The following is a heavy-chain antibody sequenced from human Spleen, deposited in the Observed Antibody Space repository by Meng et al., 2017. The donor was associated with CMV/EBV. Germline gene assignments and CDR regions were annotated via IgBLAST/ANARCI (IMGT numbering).Heavy chain of an antibody. CDR3: ARGGYYDSSGYSDY. V-gene: IGHV4-34*01. CDR1: GGSLSDYF. J-gene: IGHJ4*02. Sequence: QVQLQQWGVGLLKPSETLSLTCAVYGGSLSDYFWSWIRQPPGKGLECIGEINHSGSTNYNPSLKSRVTMSLDTSKNQFSLKLSSVTAADTAVYYCARGGYYDSSGYSDYWGQGTLVTVSS. D-gene: IGHD3-22*01. CDR2: INHSGST.